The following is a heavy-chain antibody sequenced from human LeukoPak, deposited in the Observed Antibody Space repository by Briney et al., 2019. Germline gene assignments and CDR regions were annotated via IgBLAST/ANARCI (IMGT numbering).Heavy chain of an antibody. D-gene: IGHD3-10*01. Sequence: PSETLSLTCTVSGGSISSSSYYWSWIRQPAGKGLEWIRRVYGSGSSNYNASLKSRVTMSIDTSKNQFSLKVTSVTAADTAIYFCARDSPSYASGSSSVGAITFDLWGQGTVVLVSS. J-gene: IGHJ3*01. V-gene: IGHV4-61*02. CDR2: VYGSGSS. CDR1: GGSISSSSYY. CDR3: ARDSPSYASGSSSVGAITFDL.